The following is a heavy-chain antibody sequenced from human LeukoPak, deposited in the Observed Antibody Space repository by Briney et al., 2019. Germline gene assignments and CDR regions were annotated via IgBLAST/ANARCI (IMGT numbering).Heavy chain of an antibody. CDR2: IIPILGIA. J-gene: IGHJ3*02. V-gene: IGHV1-69*04. D-gene: IGHD5-24*01. CDR3: ARTVSDVGEMATTGDAFDI. CDR1: GGTFSSYA. Sequence: GASVKVSCKASGGTFSSYAISWVRQAPGQGLEWMGRIIPILGIANYAQKFQGRVTITADKSTSTAYMELSSLRSEDTAVYYCARTVSDVGEMATTGDAFDIWGQGTMVTVSS.